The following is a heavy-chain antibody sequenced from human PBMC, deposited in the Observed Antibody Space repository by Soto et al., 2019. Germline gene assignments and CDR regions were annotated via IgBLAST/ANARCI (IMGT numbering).Heavy chain of an antibody. Sequence: SETLSLTCTVSGGSMSYYYWSWIRQPPGKRLEWIGYIYHSGSAYYNPSLRGRVTISIDTSKKHFSLQLTSVTAADTAVYYCAKMNGDYGWVDPWGQGTLVTVSS. D-gene: IGHD4-17*01. CDR2: IYHSGSA. V-gene: IGHV4-59*01. CDR1: GGSMSYYY. J-gene: IGHJ5*02. CDR3: AKMNGDYGWVDP.